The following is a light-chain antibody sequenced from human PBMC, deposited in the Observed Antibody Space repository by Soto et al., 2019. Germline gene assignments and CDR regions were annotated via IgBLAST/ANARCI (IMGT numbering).Light chain of an antibody. Sequence: DIQMTQSPSTLSASVGDRGTITCRASQSISSWLAWYQQKPGKAPKLLIYDASSLESGVPSRFSGSGSGTEFTLTISSLQPDDFATYYCQQYNSYSVTFGPGTKVDIK. CDR3: QQYNSYSVT. J-gene: IGKJ3*01. CDR1: QSISSW. CDR2: DAS. V-gene: IGKV1-5*01.